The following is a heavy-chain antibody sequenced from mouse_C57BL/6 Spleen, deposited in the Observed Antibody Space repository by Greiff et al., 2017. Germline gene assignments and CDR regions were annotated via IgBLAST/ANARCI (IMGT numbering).Heavy chain of an antibody. J-gene: IGHJ3*01. Sequence: DVMLVESEGGLVQPGSSMKLSCTASGFTFSDYYMAWVRQVPEKGLEWVANINYDGSSTYYLDSLKSRFIISRDNAKNILYLQMSSLKSEDTATYYCARERVYGSSSWFAYWGQGTLVTVSA. D-gene: IGHD1-1*01. CDR2: INYDGSST. CDR1: GFTFSDYY. CDR3: ARERVYGSSSWFAY. V-gene: IGHV5-16*01.